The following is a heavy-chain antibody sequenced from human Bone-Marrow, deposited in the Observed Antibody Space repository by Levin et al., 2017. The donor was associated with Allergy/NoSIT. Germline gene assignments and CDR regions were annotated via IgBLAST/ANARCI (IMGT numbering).Heavy chain of an antibody. Sequence: LSLTCAASGFTFSSYAMHWVRQAPGKGLEWVAVISYDGSNKYYADSVKGRFTISRDNSKNTLYLQMNSLRAEDTAVYYCARDRGVGYPVFDYWGQGTLVTVSS. J-gene: IGHJ4*02. CDR3: ARDRGVGYPVFDY. V-gene: IGHV3-30-3*01. CDR2: ISYDGSNK. CDR1: GFTFSSYA. D-gene: IGHD3-10*01.